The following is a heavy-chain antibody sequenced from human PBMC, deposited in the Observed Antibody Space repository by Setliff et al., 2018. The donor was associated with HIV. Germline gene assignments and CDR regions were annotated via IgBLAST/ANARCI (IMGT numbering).Heavy chain of an antibody. CDR2: IYYSGST. V-gene: IGHV4-59*01. CDR1: GGSISSYY. D-gene: IGHD2-15*01. J-gene: IGHJ4*02. CDR3: ARDAYWSGGSCYSGYFDY. Sequence: PSETLSLTCTISGGSISSYYWSWIRQPPGKGLEWIGYIYYSGSTNYNPSLKSRVTISVDTSKNQFSLKLSSVTAADTAVYYCARDAYWSGGSCYSGYFDYWGQGTLVTVSS.